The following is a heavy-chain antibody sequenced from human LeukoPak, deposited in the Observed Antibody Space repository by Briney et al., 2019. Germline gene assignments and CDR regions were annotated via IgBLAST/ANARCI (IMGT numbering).Heavy chain of an antibody. CDR3: ARNYDSSGYYDY. J-gene: IGHJ4*02. V-gene: IGHV3-33*01. D-gene: IGHD3-22*01. Sequence: VGVIWYDGSNKYYADSVKGRFTISRDNSKNTLYLQMNSLRAEDTAVYYCARNYDSSGYYDYWGQGTLVTVSS. CDR2: IWYDGSNK.